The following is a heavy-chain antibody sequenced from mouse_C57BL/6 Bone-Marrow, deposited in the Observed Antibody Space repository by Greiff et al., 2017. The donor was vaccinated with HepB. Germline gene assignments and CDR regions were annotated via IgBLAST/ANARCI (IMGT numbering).Heavy chain of an antibody. CDR3: PSVVATGYWYFDV. CDR2: IRLKSDNYAT. D-gene: IGHD1-1*01. CDR1: GFTFSNYW. V-gene: IGHV6-3*01. J-gene: IGHJ1*03. Sequence: EVKVVESGGGLVQPGGSMKLSCVASGFTFSNYWMNWVRQSPEKGLEWVAQIRLKSDNYATHYAESVKGRFTISRDDSKSSVYLQMNNLRAEDTGIDYCPSVVATGYWYFDVWGTGTTVTVSS.